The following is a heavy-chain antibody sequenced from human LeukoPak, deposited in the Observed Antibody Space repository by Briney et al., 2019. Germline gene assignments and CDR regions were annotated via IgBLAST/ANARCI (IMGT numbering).Heavy chain of an antibody. J-gene: IGHJ4*02. CDR3: VSFYETY. V-gene: IGHV3-74*01. D-gene: IGHD2/OR15-2a*01. CDR1: GNYL. Sequence: GGSLRLSCAASGNYLMHWVRQAPGKGLVWVSHINSDGSWTSYADSVKGRFTISKDNAKNTVHLQMNSLRAEDTAVYYCVSFYETYWGRGTLVTVSS. CDR2: INSDGSWT.